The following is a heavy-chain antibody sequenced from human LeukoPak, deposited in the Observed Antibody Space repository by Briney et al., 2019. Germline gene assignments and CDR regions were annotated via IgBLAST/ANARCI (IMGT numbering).Heavy chain of an antibody. D-gene: IGHD6-19*01. Sequence: ASVKVSCKASGYTFSSYDINWLRQATGQGLEWMGWMNPNSGNTGYAQKFQGRLNMTRNTSISTAYMELSSLRSEDTAVYYCARRVGSGWPVQHWGQGTLVTVSS. CDR3: ARRVGSGWPVQH. CDR1: GYTFSSYD. CDR2: MNPNSGNT. V-gene: IGHV1-8*01. J-gene: IGHJ1*01.